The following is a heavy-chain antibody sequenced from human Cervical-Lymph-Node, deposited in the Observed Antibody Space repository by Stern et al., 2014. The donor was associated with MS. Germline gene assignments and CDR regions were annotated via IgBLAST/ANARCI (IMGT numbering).Heavy chain of an antibody. D-gene: IGHD6-19*01. CDR3: ARGRGSGWYFNNYALDV. Sequence: QLVQSGSGLVKPSQTLSLTCAVSGGSITNGGDSWNWIRQPPVRGLEWIGYIYHSGNTFYTPSLKSRVTISVDTSKSQFSLKLSSVTAADAAVYYCARGRGSGWYFNNYALDVWGQGTTVTVSS. CDR1: GGSITNGGDS. V-gene: IGHV4-30-2*01. CDR2: IYHSGNT. J-gene: IGHJ6*02.